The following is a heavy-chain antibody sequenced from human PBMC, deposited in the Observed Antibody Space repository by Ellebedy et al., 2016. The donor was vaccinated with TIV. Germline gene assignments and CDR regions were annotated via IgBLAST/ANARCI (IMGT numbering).Heavy chain of an antibody. CDR2: IGSSDSTI. J-gene: IGHJ6*02. V-gene: IGHV3-11*04. CDR3: ARDCGGDCYPSYHYGMDV. D-gene: IGHD2-21*02. CDR1: GFIFSDYH. Sequence: GESLKISCAASGFIFSDYHMTWVRQAPGKGLEWISYIGSSDSTIYYADSVRGRFTISRDNAKNALYLQMNSLRAEDTAVYYCARDCGGDCYPSYHYGMDVWGQGTTVTASS.